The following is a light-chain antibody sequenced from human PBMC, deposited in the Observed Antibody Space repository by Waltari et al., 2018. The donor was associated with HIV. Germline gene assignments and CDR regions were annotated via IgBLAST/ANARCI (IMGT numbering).Light chain of an antibody. J-gene: IGLJ1*01. CDR2: EVF. CDR1: SSHFGYFTY. V-gene: IGLV2-11*01. Sequence: QSALTQPRSVSGSPGQSVTTSCTGTSSHFGYFTYVSWYPQDPGKAPQGIIYEVFQRPSGVPDRFTASKSGITASLTISGLQDEDEADYYCCSYAGTYTYVFGSGTTVTVL. CDR3: CSYAGTYTYV.